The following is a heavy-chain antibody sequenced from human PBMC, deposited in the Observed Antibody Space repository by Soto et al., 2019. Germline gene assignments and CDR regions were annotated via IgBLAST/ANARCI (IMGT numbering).Heavy chain of an antibody. CDR1: GFTFSNAW. CDR3: TTLMYYDFWSGSY. CDR2: IKSKTDGGTT. D-gene: IGHD3-3*01. V-gene: IGHV3-15*01. Sequence: EVQLVESGGGLVKPGGSLRLSCAASGFTFSNAWMSWVRQAPGKGLEWVGRIKSKTDGGTTDYAAPVKGRFTISRDDSKNTLYLQMNSLKTDDTAVYYCTTLMYYDFWSGSYWGQGTLVTVSS. J-gene: IGHJ4*02.